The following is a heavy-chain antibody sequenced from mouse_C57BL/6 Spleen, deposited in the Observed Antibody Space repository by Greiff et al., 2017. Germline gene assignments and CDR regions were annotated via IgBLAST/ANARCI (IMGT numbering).Heavy chain of an antibody. D-gene: IGHD1-1*02. CDR3: ARSRWCRYYFDY. V-gene: IGHV1-18*01. CDR1: GYTFTDYN. Sequence: EVQRQESGPELVKPGASVKISCKASGYTFTDYNMDWVKQSHGKSLEWIGDINPNNGGTIYNQKFKGKATLTVDKSSSTAYMELRSLTSEDTAVYYCARSRWCRYYFDYWGQGTTLTVSS. CDR2: INPNNGGT. J-gene: IGHJ2*01.